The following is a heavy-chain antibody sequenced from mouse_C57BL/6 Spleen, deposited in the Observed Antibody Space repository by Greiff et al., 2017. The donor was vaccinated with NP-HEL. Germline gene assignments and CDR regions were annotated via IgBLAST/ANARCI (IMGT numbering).Heavy chain of an antibody. D-gene: IGHD1-1*01. CDR1: GFTFNTYA. CDR3: VREGITTVVATNWYFDV. J-gene: IGHJ1*03. CDR2: IRSKSSNYAT. Sequence: EVHLVESGGGLVQPKGSLKLSCAASGFTFNTYAMHWVRQAPGKGLEWVARIRSKSSNYATYYADSVKDRFTISRDDSQSMLYLQMNNLKTEDTAMYYCVREGITTVVATNWYFDVWGTGTTVTVSS. V-gene: IGHV10-3*01.